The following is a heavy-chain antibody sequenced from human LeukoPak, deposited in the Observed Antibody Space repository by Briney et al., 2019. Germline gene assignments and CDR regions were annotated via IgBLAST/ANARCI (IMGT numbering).Heavy chain of an antibody. Sequence: PGGSLRLSRAASGFTFSSHSMNWVRQAPGKGLEWIGNIYHSGSTTDYNPSLKSRVTISVDRSKNQFSLKLSSVTAADTAVYYCARGDCSGGSCYLDYWGQGTLVTVSS. D-gene: IGHD2-15*01. CDR2: IYHSGST. J-gene: IGHJ4*02. V-gene: IGHV4-4*02. CDR1: GFTFSSHSM. CDR3: ARGDCSGGSCYLDY.